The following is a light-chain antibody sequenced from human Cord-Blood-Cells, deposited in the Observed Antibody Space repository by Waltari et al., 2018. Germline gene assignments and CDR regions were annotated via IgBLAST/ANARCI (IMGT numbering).Light chain of an antibody. CDR2: EDN. Sequence: NFLLTQPHSVSESPGKTVPISCTRSTGTIATNYGLRYQHRTGSAPTTVIYEDNHRPSGVPDRFSSSIDSSSNSASLTISGLKTEDEADYYCQSYDSSNQVFGGGTKLTVL. J-gene: IGLJ3*02. CDR1: TGTIATNY. V-gene: IGLV6-57*03. CDR3: QSYDSSNQV.